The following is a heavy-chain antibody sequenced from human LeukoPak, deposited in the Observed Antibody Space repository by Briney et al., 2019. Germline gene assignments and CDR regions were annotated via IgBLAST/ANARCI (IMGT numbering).Heavy chain of an antibody. Sequence: GASVKVSCMASGHTFTSISWVRQATGQGLEWMGWMNPKSGNTGYAQKFQGRVTMTRDTSISTAYMELGSLRSEDTAVYYCARVTGSIDYWGQGTLVTVSS. CDR1: GHTFTS. CDR2: MNPKSGNT. CDR3: ARVTGSIDY. V-gene: IGHV1-8*01. D-gene: IGHD1-26*01. J-gene: IGHJ4*02.